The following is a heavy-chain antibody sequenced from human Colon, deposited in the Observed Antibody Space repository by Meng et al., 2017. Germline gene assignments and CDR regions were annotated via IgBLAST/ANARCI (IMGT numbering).Heavy chain of an antibody. D-gene: IGHD6-6*01. CDR1: GLTVSNNY. V-gene: IGHV3-53*01. CDR2: IYTGGKT. J-gene: IGHJ6*02. CDR3: AREDATSSYGMDV. Sequence: GALRLSCAASGLTVSNNYMSWVRQAPGKGLEWVSVIYTGGKTDYADSVKGRFTISRDNSKNTLYLQMSSLRAEDTAVYYCAREDATSSYGMDVWGQGTTVTVSS.